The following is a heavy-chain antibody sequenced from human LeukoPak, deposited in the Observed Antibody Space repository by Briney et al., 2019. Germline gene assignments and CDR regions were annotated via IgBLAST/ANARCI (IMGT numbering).Heavy chain of an antibody. CDR2: IYSTVIT. Sequence: SETLSLTCTVSGGSISNYYWSWIRQPPGQGLEWIGYIYSTVITNYNPSLKSRVTISEDTSKNQFSLKLSSVTAADTAVYYCARQTPSYMDVWGRGTTVTVSS. J-gene: IGHJ6*03. V-gene: IGHV4-59*08. CDR3: ARQTPSYMDV. CDR1: GGSISNYY.